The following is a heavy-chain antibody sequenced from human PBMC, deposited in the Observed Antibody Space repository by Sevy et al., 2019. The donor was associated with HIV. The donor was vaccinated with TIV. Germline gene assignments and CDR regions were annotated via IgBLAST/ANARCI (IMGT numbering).Heavy chain of an antibody. V-gene: IGHV3-21*01. CDR3: ARVRGSSWYYFDY. CDR2: ISSSSSYI. CDR1: GFTFSSYS. J-gene: IGHJ4*02. D-gene: IGHD6-13*01. Sequence: GGSLGLSCAASGFTFSSYSMNWVRQAPGKGLEWVSSISSSSSYIYYADSVKGRFTISRDNAKNSLYLQMNSLRAEDTAVYYCARVRGSSWYYFDYWGQGTLVTVSS.